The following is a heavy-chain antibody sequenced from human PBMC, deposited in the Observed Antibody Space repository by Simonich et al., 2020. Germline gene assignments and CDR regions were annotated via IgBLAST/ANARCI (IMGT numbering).Heavy chain of an antibody. CDR2: NNPNSGAT. Sequence: QVQLVQSGAEVKKPGDSVKVSCKASGYTFTGYYMHWVRQAPGKGLELMGWNNPNSGATNDAQKIQGRVTMTRETSISTAYMELSRLRSDDTAVYYCARDSRSIAARPKNYMDVWGKGTTVTVSS. J-gene: IGHJ6*03. D-gene: IGHD6-6*01. CDR1: GYTFTGYY. CDR3: ARDSRSIAARPKNYMDV. V-gene: IGHV1-2*02.